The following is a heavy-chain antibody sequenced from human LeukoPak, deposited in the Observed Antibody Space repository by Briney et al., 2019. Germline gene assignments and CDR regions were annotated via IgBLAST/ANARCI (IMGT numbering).Heavy chain of an antibody. CDR2: FDPEDGET. D-gene: IGHD5-12*01. CDR3: ATPVRYSGYDAESRGYYFDY. Sequence: ASVKVSCKVSGYTLTELSMHWVRQAPGKGLEWMGGFDPEDGETIYAQKFQGRVTMTDTAYMELSSLRSEDTAVHYCATPVRYSGYDAESRGYYFDYWGQGTLVTVSS. CDR1: GYTLTELS. V-gene: IGHV1-24*01. J-gene: IGHJ4*02.